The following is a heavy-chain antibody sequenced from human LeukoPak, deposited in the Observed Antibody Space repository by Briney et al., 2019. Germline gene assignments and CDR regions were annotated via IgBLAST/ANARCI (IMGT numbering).Heavy chain of an antibody. Sequence: GGSLRLSCAASGFTFHDYAMHWVRQAPGKGLEWVSGLSWNGGNIGYAESVRGRFTISRDNAGNSLYLQMNSLRPEDTALYYCAKPLGSTVTTRTYFDYWGQGTLVTVSS. J-gene: IGHJ4*02. V-gene: IGHV3-9*01. D-gene: IGHD4-17*01. CDR3: AKPLGSTVTTRTYFDY. CDR2: LSWNGGNI. CDR1: GFTFHDYA.